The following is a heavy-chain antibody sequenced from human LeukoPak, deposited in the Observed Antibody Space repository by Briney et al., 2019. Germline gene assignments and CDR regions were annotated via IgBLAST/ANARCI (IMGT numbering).Heavy chain of an antibody. CDR3: ERVLGYCXXTSCXGDYYYYGMDV. J-gene: IGHJ6*02. D-gene: IGHD2-2*01. Sequence: ASVKVSCKASGYTFTGYYMHWVRQAPGQGLEWMGWINPNSGGTNYAQKFQGRVTMTRDTSISTAYMELSRLRSDDTAVYYWERVLGYCXXTSCXGDYYYYGMDVWGQGTTVTVSS. V-gene: IGHV1-2*02. CDR1: GYTFTGYY. CDR2: INPNSGGT.